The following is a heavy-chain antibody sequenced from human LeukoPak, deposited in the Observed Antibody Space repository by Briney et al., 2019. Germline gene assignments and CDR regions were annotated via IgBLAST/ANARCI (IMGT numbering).Heavy chain of an antibody. D-gene: IGHD2-2*01. V-gene: IGHV1-2*02. CDR2: INPNSGGT. CDR3: AILDIVVVPAVSDAFDI. CDR1: GYTFTGYY. J-gene: IGHJ3*02. Sequence: ASVKVSCKPSGYTFTGYYMHWVRQAPGQGREWMGGINPNSGGTNYAQKFQGRVTMTRDTSTSTAYMELSRLRSDDTAVYYCAILDIVVVPAVSDAFDIWGQGTMVTVSS.